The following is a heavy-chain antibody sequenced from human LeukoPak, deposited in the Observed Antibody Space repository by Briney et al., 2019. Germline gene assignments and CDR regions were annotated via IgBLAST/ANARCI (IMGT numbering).Heavy chain of an antibody. J-gene: IGHJ4*02. CDR1: GRTSSSYV. CDR2: TIPILGIA. CDR3: ASPPAYYYDSRDYFDY. V-gene: IGHV1-69*04. D-gene: IGHD3-22*01. Sequence: SVKVSCKASGRTSSSYVISWLRQAPGQGLEWMGRTIPILGIANYAQKFQGRVTITADKSTSTAYMELSSLGSEDTAVYYCASPPAYYYDSRDYFDYWGQGTLVTVSS.